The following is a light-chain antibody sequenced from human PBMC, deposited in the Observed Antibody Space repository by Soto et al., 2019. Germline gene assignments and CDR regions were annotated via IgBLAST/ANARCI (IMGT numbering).Light chain of an antibody. CDR1: ESISTW. Sequence: DIQMTQSPSTLSASVGDRVTITCRASESISTWLAWYKQKPGKAPNLLIYKASSLESGVPSRFRGSGSGTEFTLTISSLKPDDFATYYCQQYNIYSWTFGQGTKVDIK. CDR2: KAS. J-gene: IGKJ1*01. V-gene: IGKV1-5*03. CDR3: QQYNIYSWT.